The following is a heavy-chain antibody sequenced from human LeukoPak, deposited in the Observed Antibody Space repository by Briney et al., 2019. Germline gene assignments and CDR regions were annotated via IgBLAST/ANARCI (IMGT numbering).Heavy chain of an antibody. CDR1: GFTFSSHS. CDR3: ASSGSYRFDY. CDR2: ISSSSSTI. Sequence: GGSLRLSRAASGFTFSSHSMNWVRQAPGKGLEWVSYISSSSSTIYYADSVKGRFTISRDNAKNSLYLQMNSLRDEDTAVYYCASSGSYRFDYWGQGTLVTVSS. D-gene: IGHD1-26*01. V-gene: IGHV3-48*02. J-gene: IGHJ4*02.